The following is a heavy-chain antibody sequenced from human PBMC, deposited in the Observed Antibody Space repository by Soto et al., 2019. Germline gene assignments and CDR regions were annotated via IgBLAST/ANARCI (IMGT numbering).Heavy chain of an antibody. CDR3: ARESHDILTGPPWVWYFDL. V-gene: IGHV4-34*01. Sequence: QVQLQQWGAGPLRPLETLSLTCGVSGGSFSGYYWAWIRQSPGKGLEWIGEIHDRGSINYNSSLKSRVSISVDTSKNHYSLNLRSVTAADTAVYYCARESHDILTGPPWVWYFDLWGRGTLVTVSS. D-gene: IGHD3-9*01. CDR1: GGSFSGYY. CDR2: IHDRGSI. J-gene: IGHJ2*01.